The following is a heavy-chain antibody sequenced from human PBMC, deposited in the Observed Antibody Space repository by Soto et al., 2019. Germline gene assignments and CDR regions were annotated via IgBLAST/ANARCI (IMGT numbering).Heavy chain of an antibody. Sequence: SVKVSCKASGGTFSIYTSIWVRQAPGQGLEWMGRIIPILGIANYAQKFQGRVTITADKSTSTAYMELSSLRSEDTAVYYCAREAGAGYYYDSSGYYDAFDIWGQGTMVTVSS. V-gene: IGHV1-69*04. J-gene: IGHJ3*02. CDR2: IIPILGIA. D-gene: IGHD3-22*01. CDR1: GGTFSIYT. CDR3: AREAGAGYYYDSSGYYDAFDI.